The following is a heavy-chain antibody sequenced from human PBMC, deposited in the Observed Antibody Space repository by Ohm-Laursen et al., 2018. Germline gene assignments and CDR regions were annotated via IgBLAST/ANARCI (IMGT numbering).Heavy chain of an antibody. CDR2: ISWNRGSI. J-gene: IGHJ4*02. D-gene: IGHD3-22*01. Sequence: SLRLSCSASGFTFSDYYMSWIRQAPGKGLEWVSGISWNRGSIGYADSVKGRFTISRDNAKNTLYLQMNSLRAEDTALYYCAKGNSYDNSGFCYFDYWGQGTLVTVSS. V-gene: IGHV3-9*01. CDR1: GFTFSDYY. CDR3: AKGNSYDNSGFCYFDY.